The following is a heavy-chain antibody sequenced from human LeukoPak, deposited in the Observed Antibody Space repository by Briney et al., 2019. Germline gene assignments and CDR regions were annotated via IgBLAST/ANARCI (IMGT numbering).Heavy chain of an antibody. CDR1: GYTLTELS. J-gene: IGHJ3*02. D-gene: IGHD3-10*01. V-gene: IGHV1-24*01. Sequence: VASVKVSCKVSGYTLTELSVHWVRQAPGKGLEWMGGFDPEDGETIYAQKFQGRVTMTRDTSISTAYMELSRLRSDDTAVYYCARDELLLWFGTADAFDIWGQGTMVTVSS. CDR2: FDPEDGET. CDR3: ARDELLLWFGTADAFDI.